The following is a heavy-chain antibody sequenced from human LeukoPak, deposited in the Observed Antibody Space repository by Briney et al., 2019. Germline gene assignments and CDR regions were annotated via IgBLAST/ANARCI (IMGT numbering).Heavy chain of an antibody. D-gene: IGHD4-17*01. J-gene: IGHJ4*02. Sequence: RGSLRLSCAASGFTFSSYSMNWVRQAPGKGLEWVPYISSSSSTIYYADSVKGRFTISRDNAKNSLYLQMNSLRAEDTAVYYCARLTVTTLTEADYWGQGTLVTVSS. V-gene: IGHV3-48*04. CDR1: GFTFSSYS. CDR3: ARLTVTTLTEADY. CDR2: ISSSSSTI.